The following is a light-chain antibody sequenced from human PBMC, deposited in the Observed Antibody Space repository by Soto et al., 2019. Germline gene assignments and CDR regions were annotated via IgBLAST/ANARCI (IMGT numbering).Light chain of an antibody. CDR1: QDISNY. J-gene: IGKJ1*01. V-gene: IGKV1-33*01. Sequence: IQMTQSPSSLSASVGDRVTITCQASQDISNYLNWYQQKPGKAPKLLIYDASNLETGVPSRFSGSGSGTDFALTISSLQPEDVATYYCQNYNRAPRTFGQGTKVDIK. CDR3: QNYNRAPRT. CDR2: DAS.